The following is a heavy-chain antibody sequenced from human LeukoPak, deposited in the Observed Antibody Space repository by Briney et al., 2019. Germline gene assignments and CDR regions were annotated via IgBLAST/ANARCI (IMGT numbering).Heavy chain of an antibody. CDR2: ITGGGGGT. J-gene: IGHJ4*02. D-gene: IGHD4-17*01. CDR3: AKAESTVTTYY. V-gene: IGHV3-23*01. CDR1: GFPFSISV. Sequence: GGSLRLSCAASGFPFSISVMSWVRQTPGKGLEWVSAITGGGGGTDYADSVRGRFTISRDNSKNTLYLQMTSLRVEDTAIYYCAKAESTVTTYYWGQGTLVTVSS.